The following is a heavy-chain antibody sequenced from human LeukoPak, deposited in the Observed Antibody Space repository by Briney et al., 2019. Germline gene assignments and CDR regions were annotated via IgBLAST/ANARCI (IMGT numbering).Heavy chain of an antibody. CDR2: ISGSGTST. Sequence: GGSLRLSCAASGFTFTNYAMSWVRQAPGKGLEWVSAISGSGTSTYYADSVKGRFTISRDNAKNSLYLQMNSLRAEDTAVYYCARLTIFGVVTLDYWGQGTLVTVSS. CDR3: ARLTIFGVVTLDY. CDR1: GFTFTNYA. V-gene: IGHV3-21*01. D-gene: IGHD3-3*01. J-gene: IGHJ4*02.